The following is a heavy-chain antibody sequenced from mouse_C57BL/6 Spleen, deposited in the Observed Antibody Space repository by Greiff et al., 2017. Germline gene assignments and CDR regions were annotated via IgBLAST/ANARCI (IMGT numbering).Heavy chain of an antibody. Sequence: VQLQQSGTVLARPGASVKMSCKTSGYTFTSYWMHWVKQRPGQGLEWIGAIYPGNSDTSYNQKFKGKAKLTAVTSASTAYMELSSLTNEDSAVYYCTLYYDYDSLYAMDYWGQGTSVTVSS. V-gene: IGHV1-5*01. D-gene: IGHD2-4*01. J-gene: IGHJ4*01. CDR3: TLYYDYDSLYAMDY. CDR1: GYTFTSYW. CDR2: IYPGNSDT.